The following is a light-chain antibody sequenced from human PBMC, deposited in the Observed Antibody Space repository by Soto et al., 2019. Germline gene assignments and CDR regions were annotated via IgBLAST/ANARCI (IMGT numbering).Light chain of an antibody. Sequence: QSVLTQPPSVSGAPGQRVTISCTGRSSNIGAGYDVHWYQQLPGTDPKLLIYGNSNRPSGVPDRFSGSKSVTSASLAITGLQAEDEADYYCQSYDSSLSGYVFGTGTKLTVL. V-gene: IGLV1-40*01. CDR1: SSNIGAGYD. J-gene: IGLJ1*01. CDR3: QSYDSSLSGYV. CDR2: GNS.